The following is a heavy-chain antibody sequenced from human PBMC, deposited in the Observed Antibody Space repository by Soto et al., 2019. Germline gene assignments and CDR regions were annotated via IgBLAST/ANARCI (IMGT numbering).Heavy chain of an antibody. CDR1: GFTFSSYA. CDR2: ISYDGSNK. D-gene: IGHD3-3*01. V-gene: IGHV3-30-3*01. Sequence: GGSLRLSCAASGFTFSSYAMHWVRQAPGKGLEWVAVISYDGSNKYYADSVKGRFTISRDNSKNTLYLQMNSLRTEDTAVYYCARALDFWSAYFDYWGQGSLVTVS. CDR3: ARALDFWSAYFDY. J-gene: IGHJ4*02.